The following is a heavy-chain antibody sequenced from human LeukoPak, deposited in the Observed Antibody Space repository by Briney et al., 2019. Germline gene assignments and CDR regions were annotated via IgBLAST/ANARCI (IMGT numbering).Heavy chain of an antibody. V-gene: IGHV3-23*01. J-gene: IGHJ4*02. CDR1: GFTFSSYA. Sequence: GGSLRLSCAASGFTFSSYAMSWGPQAPGKGLEWVSAISGSGGSTYYADSVKGRFTISRDNSKNTLYLQMNSLRAEDTAVYYCAKKLLWFGEVIDYWGQGTLVTVSS. CDR2: ISGSGGST. D-gene: IGHD3-10*01. CDR3: AKKLLWFGEVIDY.